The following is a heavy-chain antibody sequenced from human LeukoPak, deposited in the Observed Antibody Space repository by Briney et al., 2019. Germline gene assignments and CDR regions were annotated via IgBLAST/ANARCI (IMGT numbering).Heavy chain of an antibody. CDR1: GFTFDDYA. CDR2: ISGSGGST. V-gene: IGHV3-23*01. CDR3: AKHQTTVTDEGFDY. J-gene: IGHJ4*02. D-gene: IGHD4-17*01. Sequence: GGSLRLSCAASGFTFDDYAMSWVRQAPGKGLEWVSAISGSGGSTYYADSVKGRFTISRDNSKNTLYLQMNSLRAEDTAVYYCAKHQTTVTDEGFDYWGQGTLVTVSS.